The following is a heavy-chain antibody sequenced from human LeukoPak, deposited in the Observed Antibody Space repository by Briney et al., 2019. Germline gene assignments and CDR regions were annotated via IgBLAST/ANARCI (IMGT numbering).Heavy chain of an antibody. CDR1: GFTFSSYS. D-gene: IGHD2-15*01. J-gene: IGHJ4*02. CDR2: ISSSSYI. Sequence: GGSLRLSCAASGFTFSSYSMNWVRQAPGKGLEWVSFISSSSYIYYADSVKGRFTISRDNAKNSLYLQMNSLRAEDTAVYYCARVGSAAVDYWGQGTLVTVSS. CDR3: ARVGSAAVDY. V-gene: IGHV3-21*01.